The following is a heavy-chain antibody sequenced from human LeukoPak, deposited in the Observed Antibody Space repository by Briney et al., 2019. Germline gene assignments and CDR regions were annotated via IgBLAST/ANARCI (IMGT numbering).Heavy chain of an antibody. CDR2: INPHSGGT. J-gene: IGHJ4*02. CDR3: ARGHYSSSWYYFDY. D-gene: IGHD6-13*01. Sequence: ASVKVSCKASGYTFTGYYIHWVRQAPGQGLEWMGWINPHSGGTNYAQKFQGGVTMTRDTSITTAYMELSSLRSDDTAVYYCARGHYSSSWYYFDYWGQGTLVTVSS. CDR1: GYTFTGYY. V-gene: IGHV1-2*02.